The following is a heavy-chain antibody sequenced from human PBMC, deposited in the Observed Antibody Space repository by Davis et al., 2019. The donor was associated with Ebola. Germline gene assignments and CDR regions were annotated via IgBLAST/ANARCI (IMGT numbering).Heavy chain of an antibody. CDR3: TTGAKVYAMGV. V-gene: IGHV3-49*04. J-gene: IGHJ6*02. CDR1: GFTFGDYA. CDR2: IRRKSSGGTG. Sequence: PGGSLRLSCTASGFTFGDYAMNWVRQAPGKGLEWVSFIRRKSSGGTGEYAASVKGRFAISRDDSKSIAYLQMDSLKTEDTAVYYCTTGAKVYAMGVWGQGTTVTVSS.